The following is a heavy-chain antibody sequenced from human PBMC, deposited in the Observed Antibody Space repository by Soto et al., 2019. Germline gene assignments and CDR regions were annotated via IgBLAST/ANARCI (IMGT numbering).Heavy chain of an antibody. CDR1: GVSISDTSYY. CDR2: IYYSGNT. Sequence: SETLSLTCTVSGVSISDTSYYWGWIRQPPGKRLEWIGSIYYSGNTYYNPSLKSRLTISVDSSKNQFSLNMTSVTAADTVVYYCARHGSFWGQGTLVTVSS. J-gene: IGHJ4*02. CDR3: ARHGSF. D-gene: IGHD3-16*01. V-gene: IGHV4-39*01.